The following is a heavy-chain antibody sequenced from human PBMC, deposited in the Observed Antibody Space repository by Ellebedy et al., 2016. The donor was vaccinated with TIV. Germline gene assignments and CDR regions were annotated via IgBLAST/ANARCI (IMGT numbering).Heavy chain of an antibody. J-gene: IGHJ2*01. CDR3: ARVRYYDSSGYYYGKYFDL. Sequence: GESLKISXTASGFPFSSYGMHWVRQAPGKGLAWVAVISYDGSNKYYADSVKGRFTISRDNSKNTLYLQMNSLRAEDTAVYYCARVRYYDSSGYYYGKYFDLWGRGTLVTVSS. V-gene: IGHV3-30*03. D-gene: IGHD3-22*01. CDR1: GFPFSSYG. CDR2: ISYDGSNK.